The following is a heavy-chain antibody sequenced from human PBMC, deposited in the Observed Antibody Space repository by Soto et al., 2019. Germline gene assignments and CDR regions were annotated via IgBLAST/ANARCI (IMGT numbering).Heavy chain of an antibody. Sequence: QLQLQESGPGLVKPSETLSVTCSVSGDSIGTINYYWGWLRQPPGKGPEGICSIYYPGSTHYHLSRRGRATVSVYTSKNQFSLRLTSVTAADTAVYYCARHPGYTVPTVYATHYFDDCGQGVLVTVSS. CDR1: GDSIGTINYY. J-gene: IGHJ4*02. V-gene: IGHV4-39*01. D-gene: IGHD2-8*01. CDR2: IYYPGST. CDR3: ARHPGYTVPTVYATHYFDD.